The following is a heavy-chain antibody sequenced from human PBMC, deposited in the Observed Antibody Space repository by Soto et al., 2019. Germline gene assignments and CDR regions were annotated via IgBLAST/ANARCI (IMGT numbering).Heavy chain of an antibody. V-gene: IGHV4-59*08. Sequence: QVQLQVSGPGLVRPSETLSLTCTVSGGSISSYYWSWIQQPPGKGLEWIGYIYYSGSANYNPSLKSRVTISVDTYENQFSLKLSSATAADTAVYYCARNYGGNVDYWGQGTLVTVSS. CDR1: GGSISSYY. J-gene: IGHJ4*02. D-gene: IGHD4-17*01. CDR2: IYYSGSA. CDR3: ARNYGGNVDY.